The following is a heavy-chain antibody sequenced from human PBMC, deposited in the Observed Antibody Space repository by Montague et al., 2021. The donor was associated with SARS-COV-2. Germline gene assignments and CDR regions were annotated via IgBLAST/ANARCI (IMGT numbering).Heavy chain of an antibody. CDR3: ARGPGVVIILAIYYYGMDV. CDR1: GGSFGGYY. V-gene: IGHV4-34*01. CDR2: INHSGST. D-gene: IGHD3-3*01. J-gene: IGHJ6*02. Sequence: SETLSLTCAVYGGSFGGYYWSWIRQPPGKGLEWTGEINHSGSTNYNPSPKSRVAISVDTSKNQFSLKLSSVTAADTAVYYCARGPGVVIILAIYYYGMDVWGQGTTVTVSS.